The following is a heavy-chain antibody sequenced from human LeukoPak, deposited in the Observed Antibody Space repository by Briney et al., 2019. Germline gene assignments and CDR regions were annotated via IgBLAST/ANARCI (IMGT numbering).Heavy chain of an antibody. CDR1: VYTFTSYA. Sequence: ASVKVSCKSSVYTFTSYAMNWVRQAPGQGLEWMGWINTNTGNPTYAQGFTGRFVFSLDTSVSTAYLQISSLKAEDTAVYYCARGYCSGGSCYSLDYWGQGTLVTVSS. D-gene: IGHD2-15*01. CDR2: INTNTGNP. CDR3: ARGYCSGGSCYSLDY. J-gene: IGHJ4*02. V-gene: IGHV7-4-1*02.